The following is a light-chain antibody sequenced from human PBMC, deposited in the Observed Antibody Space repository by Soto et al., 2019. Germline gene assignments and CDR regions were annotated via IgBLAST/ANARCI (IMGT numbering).Light chain of an antibody. CDR2: VEGSGSY. V-gene: IGLV4-60*03. J-gene: IGLJ7*01. CDR3: ETWDSTTRV. Sequence: QPVLTQSSSASASLGSSVKLTCTLSSGHSTNTIAWHQQQPGQAPRYLMKVEGSGSYSRGSGLPDRLSGSSSGADRYLTISNLQSEDEADYYCETWDSTTRVYGGGTQLTVL. CDR1: SGHSTNT.